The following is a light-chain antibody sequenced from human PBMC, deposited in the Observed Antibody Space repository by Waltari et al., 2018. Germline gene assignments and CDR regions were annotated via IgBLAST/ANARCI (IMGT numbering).Light chain of an antibody. CDR1: SGPLSPTSS. CDR3: ALYMGSGIWV. CDR2: KAN. V-gene: IGLV8-61*01. Sequence: QTVVTHEPSLSVSPGGTVTLTCALSSGPLSPTSSATVYHQTPGQAPRTLVYKANARSSGVPDRFSGSILGNTAALTITGAQADDESDYYCALYMGSGIWVFGGGTRLTVL. J-gene: IGLJ3*02.